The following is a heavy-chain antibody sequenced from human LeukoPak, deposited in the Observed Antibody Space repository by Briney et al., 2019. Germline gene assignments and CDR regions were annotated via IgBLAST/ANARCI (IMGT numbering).Heavy chain of an antibody. J-gene: IGHJ4*02. Sequence: GGSLRLSCAASGFTFSSYSMNWVRQAPGKGLEWVSSISRSSSYIYYADSVKGRFTISRDNAKNSLYLQMNSLRAEDMAVYYCARDLRQYSGSYYVLWYFDYWGQGTLVTVSS. CDR3: ARDLRQYSGSYYVLWYFDY. D-gene: IGHD1-26*01. CDR2: ISRSSSYI. CDR1: GFTFSSYS. V-gene: IGHV3-21*01.